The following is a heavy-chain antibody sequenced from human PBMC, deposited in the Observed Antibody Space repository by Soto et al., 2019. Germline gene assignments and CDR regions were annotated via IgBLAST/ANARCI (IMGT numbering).Heavy chain of an antibody. J-gene: IGHJ5*02. CDR1: GFSFSGYS. D-gene: IGHD1-20*01. V-gene: IGHV3-48*01. CDR2: INSGGTAI. Sequence: PGGSLRLSCVASGFSFSGYSMNWVRQAPGKGLQWVSFINSGGTAIYYADSVKGRFAISRDNAKNSLYLQMNSLRVEDTAVYYCVRDNCNMRSDNWFDPWGQGTLVTVSS. CDR3: VRDNCNMRSDNWFDP.